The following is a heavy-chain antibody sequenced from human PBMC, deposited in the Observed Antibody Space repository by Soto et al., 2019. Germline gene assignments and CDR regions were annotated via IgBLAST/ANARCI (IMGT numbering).Heavy chain of an antibody. Sequence: SETLSLTCTVSGGSISSYYWSWIRQPPGKGLEWIGYIHYSGSTNYNPSLKSRVTISVDTSTSTAYMELRSLRSDDTAVYYCAREGAYYDSSGYDDYWGQGTLVTVSS. V-gene: IGHV4-59*01. CDR2: IHYSGST. J-gene: IGHJ4*02. CDR3: AREGAYYDSSGYDDY. CDR1: GGSISSYY. D-gene: IGHD3-22*01.